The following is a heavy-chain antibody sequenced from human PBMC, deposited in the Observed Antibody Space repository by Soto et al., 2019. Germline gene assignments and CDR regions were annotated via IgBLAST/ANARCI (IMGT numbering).Heavy chain of an antibody. CDR2: IYHSGST. CDR3: ARPNYYDSSGYAY. V-gene: IGHV4-4*02. D-gene: IGHD3-22*01. CDR1: GGSISSSNW. Sequence: SETLSLTCAVSGGSISSSNWWSWVRQPPGKGLEWIGEIYHSGSTNYNPSLKSRVTISVDKSKNQFSLKPSSVTAADTAVYYCARPNYYDSSGYAYWGQGTLVTVSS. J-gene: IGHJ4*02.